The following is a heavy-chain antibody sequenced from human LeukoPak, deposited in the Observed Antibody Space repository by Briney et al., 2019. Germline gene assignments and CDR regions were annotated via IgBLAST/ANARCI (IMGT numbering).Heavy chain of an antibody. Sequence: GGSLRLSCATSGFVVSNHYMSWVRQAPGKGLEWVSAISGSGGSTYYADSVKGRFTISRDNSKNTLYLQMNSLRAEDTAVYYCAKDLTYYGSGSYHPGGGQGTLVTVSS. J-gene: IGHJ4*02. D-gene: IGHD3-10*01. CDR3: AKDLTYYGSGSYHPG. CDR2: ISGSGGST. CDR1: GFVVSNHY. V-gene: IGHV3-23*01.